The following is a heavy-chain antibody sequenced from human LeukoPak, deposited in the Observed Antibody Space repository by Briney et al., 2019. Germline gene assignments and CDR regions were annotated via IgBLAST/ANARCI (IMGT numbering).Heavy chain of an antibody. Sequence: GGSLRLSCAASGFTFSNSAMSWVRQAPGKGLEWVSTPSGSGITTYYADSVKGRFTISRDNSKNTLYLQMNSLRAEDTAVYYCAKGIYSSGWSYFDYWGHGTLVTVSS. V-gene: IGHV3-23*01. CDR1: GFTFSNSA. D-gene: IGHD6-19*01. CDR3: AKGIYSSGWSYFDY. J-gene: IGHJ4*01. CDR2: PSGSGITT.